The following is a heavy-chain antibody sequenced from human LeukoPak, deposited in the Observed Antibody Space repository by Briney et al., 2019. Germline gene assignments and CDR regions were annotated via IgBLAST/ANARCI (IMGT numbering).Heavy chain of an antibody. Sequence: SETLSLTCTVSGGSISSYYWSWIRQPPGKGLEWIGYIYTSGSTNYNPSLKSRVTISVDTSKNQFSLKLSSVTAADTAVYYCARGIAARPGYYYYMDVWGKGTTVTVSS. CDR1: GGSISSYY. J-gene: IGHJ6*03. V-gene: IGHV4-4*09. D-gene: IGHD6-6*01. CDR2: IYTSGST. CDR3: ARGIAARPGYYYYMDV.